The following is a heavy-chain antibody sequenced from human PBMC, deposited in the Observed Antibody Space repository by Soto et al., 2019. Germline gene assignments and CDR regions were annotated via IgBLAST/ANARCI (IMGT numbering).Heavy chain of an antibody. CDR2: IKQDGSEK. D-gene: IGHD2-15*01. Sequence: GSLRLSCAASGFTFSSYWMSWVRQAPGKGLEWVANIKQDGSEKYYVDSVKGRFTISRDNAKNSLYLQMNSLRAEDTAVYYCARNGVVVAQSYYYYYYGMDVWGQGTTVTVSS. CDR3: ARNGVVVAQSYYYYYYGMDV. V-gene: IGHV3-7*01. CDR1: GFTFSSYW. J-gene: IGHJ6*02.